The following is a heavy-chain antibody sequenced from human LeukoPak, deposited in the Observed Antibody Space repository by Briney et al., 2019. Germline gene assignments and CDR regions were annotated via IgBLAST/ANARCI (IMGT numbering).Heavy chain of an antibody. V-gene: IGHV1-18*01. CDR2: ISAYNGNT. D-gene: IGHD1-7*01. CDR1: GSTFSDYY. Sequence: ASVKVSCKVSGSTFSDYYIHWVRQAPGQGLEWMGWISAYNGNTNYAQKLQGRVTMTTDTSTSTAYMELRSLRSDDTAVYYCALHNWNYRLGAFDIWGQGTMVTVSS. CDR3: ALHNWNYRLGAFDI. J-gene: IGHJ3*02.